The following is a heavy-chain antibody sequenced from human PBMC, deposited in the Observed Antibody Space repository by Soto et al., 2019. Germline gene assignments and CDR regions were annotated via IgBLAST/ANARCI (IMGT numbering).Heavy chain of an antibody. CDR3: ARHTPAIPIPDH. J-gene: IGHJ4*02. CDR1: GFTFSSYA. V-gene: IGHV3-30*04. D-gene: IGHD2-2*02. Sequence: PGGSLRLSCAASGFTFSSYAMHWVRQAPGKGLAWVAGISYVGSDKYYADSVKGRFTISRDNSKNTLFLQMNSLTTEDTAVYYGARHTPAIPIPDHGGQGTLVTVSP. CDR2: ISYVGSDK.